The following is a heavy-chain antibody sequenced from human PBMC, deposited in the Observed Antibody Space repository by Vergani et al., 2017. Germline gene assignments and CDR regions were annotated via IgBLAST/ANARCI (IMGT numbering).Heavy chain of an antibody. D-gene: IGHD3-10*01. CDR3: ARGAGITMVRGVIVGGFDP. V-gene: IGHV1-8*03. CDR1: GYTFTSYD. Sequence: QVQLVQSGAEVKKPGASVKVSCKASGYTFTSYDINWVRQATGQGLEWMGWMNPNSGNTGYAQKFQGRVTITRNTSISTAYMELSSLRSEDTAVYYCARGAGITMVRGVIVGGFDPWGQGTLVTVSS. CDR2: MNPNSGNT. J-gene: IGHJ5*02.